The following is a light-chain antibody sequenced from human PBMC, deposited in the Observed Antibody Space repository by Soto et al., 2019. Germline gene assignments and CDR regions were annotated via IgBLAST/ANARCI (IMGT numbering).Light chain of an antibody. CDR2: GAS. CDR3: QNFRA. CDR1: QSVSSSF. V-gene: IGKV3-20*01. J-gene: IGKJ5*01. Sequence: EIVLTQSPGTLSLSPGQISTLSCRASQSVSSSFLAWYQQKLGHPPRLLIYGASNRATGTPDRFSGSGSGTDFTLTLSRGEPDDSAVYYCQNFRAFGPGTDWRL.